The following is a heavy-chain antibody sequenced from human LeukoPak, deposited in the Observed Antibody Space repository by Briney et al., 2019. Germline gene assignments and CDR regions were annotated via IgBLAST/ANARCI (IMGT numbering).Heavy chain of an antibody. J-gene: IGHJ4*02. V-gene: IGHV4-61*02. CDR3: ALGGESFDY. CDR1: GGSISSGSYY. Sequence: SQTLSLTCSVSGGSISSGSYYWSWIRQPAGKGLEWIGRIYTSGSTNYNPSLKSRVTISVDTSKNQFSLKLSSVTAADTAVYYCALGGESFDYWGQGTLVTVSS. CDR2: IYTSGST. D-gene: IGHD3-10*01.